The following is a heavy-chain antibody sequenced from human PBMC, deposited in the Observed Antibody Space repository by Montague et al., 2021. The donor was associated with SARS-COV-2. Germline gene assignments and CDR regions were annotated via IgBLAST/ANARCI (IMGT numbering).Heavy chain of an antibody. CDR3: ARDLVVTDGISDY. D-gene: IGHD2-8*02. J-gene: IGHJ4*02. CDR2: ISGAGTTI. V-gene: IGHV3-48*03. CDR1: GFTFSYFE. Sequence: SRRPSCAASGFTFSYFEMNWVRQAPGKGLEWISYISGAGTTIYYADSVKGRFTISRDNAKNSLYLQMNSLRAEDTAVYYCARDLVVTDGISDYWGQGTLVTVSS.